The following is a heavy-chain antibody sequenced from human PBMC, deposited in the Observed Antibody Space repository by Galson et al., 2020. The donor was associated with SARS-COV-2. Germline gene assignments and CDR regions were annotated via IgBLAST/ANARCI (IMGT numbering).Heavy chain of an antibody. Sequence: GESLKISCKGSGYSFTSYWIGWVRQMPGKGLEWMGIIYPGASDTRYSPSFQGQVTISADKSISTAYLQWSSLKASDTAMYDCARRVGYGSGSYDFDYWGQGTLVTVSS. V-gene: IGHV5-51*01. CDR3: ARRVGYGSGSYDFDY. D-gene: IGHD3-10*01. CDR1: GYSFTSYW. CDR2: IYPGASDT. J-gene: IGHJ4*02.